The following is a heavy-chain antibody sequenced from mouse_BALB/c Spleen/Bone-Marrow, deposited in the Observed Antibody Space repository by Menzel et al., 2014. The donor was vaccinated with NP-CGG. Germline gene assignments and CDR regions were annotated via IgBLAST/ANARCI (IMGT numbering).Heavy chain of an antibody. J-gene: IGHJ2*01. Sequence: VKLMESGPGLVAPSQSLSITCTVSGFSFTSYGVHWVRQPPGKGLAWLGVIWAGGSTNYNSALMSRLSISKDNSKSQVFLKMNSLQTDDTAMYYCARVIRYESYFDYWSLCTTLTDSS. CDR1: GFSFTSYG. D-gene: IGHD2-14*01. V-gene: IGHV2-9*02. CDR2: IWAGGST. CDR3: ARVIRYESYFDY.